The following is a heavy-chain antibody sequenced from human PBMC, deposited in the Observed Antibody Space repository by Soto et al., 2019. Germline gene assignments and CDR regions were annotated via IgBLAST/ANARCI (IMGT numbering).Heavy chain of an antibody. CDR3: AKDPSRYDILTGYYPAFFDY. D-gene: IGHD3-9*01. CDR1: GFTFSSYA. Sequence: GGSLRLSCAASGFTFSSYAMTWVRQAPGKGLEWVAGISGSGGSTYYADSVKGRFTISRDSSKKTLYVQMNSLRAEDTAVYYCAKDPSRYDILTGYYPAFFDYWGQGTLVTVSS. V-gene: IGHV3-23*01. J-gene: IGHJ4*02. CDR2: ISGSGGST.